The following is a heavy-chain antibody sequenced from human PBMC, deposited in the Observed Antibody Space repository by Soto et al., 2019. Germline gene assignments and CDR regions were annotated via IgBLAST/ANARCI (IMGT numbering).Heavy chain of an antibody. CDR1: GGTFSSHT. CDR2: IIPILGVP. D-gene: IGHD1-1*01. Sequence: QVQLVQSGAEVKKPGSSVKVSCKASGGTFSSHTINWVRQAPGQGLEWMGRIIPILGVPNYAQKFQGRVTITADKSTSTAYMELSSLRSDDTAVYYCARDSNLERYFDNWGQGTLVTVSS. J-gene: IGHJ4*02. V-gene: IGHV1-69*08. CDR3: ARDSNLERYFDN.